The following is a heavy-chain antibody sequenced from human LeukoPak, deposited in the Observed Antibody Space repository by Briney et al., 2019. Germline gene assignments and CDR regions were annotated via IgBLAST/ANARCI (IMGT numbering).Heavy chain of an antibody. V-gene: IGHV3-11*04. Sequence: GGSLRLSCAASGFTFSDYYMSWIRQAPGKGLEWVSYISSSGSTIYYADSVKGRFTISRDNAKNSLYLQMNSLRAEDTAVYYCARRTLVVVPAAMLYYYYYMDVWGKGTTVTVSS. CDR3: ARRTLVVVPAAMLYYYYYMDV. CDR1: GFTFSDYY. J-gene: IGHJ6*03. CDR2: ISSSGSTI. D-gene: IGHD2-2*01.